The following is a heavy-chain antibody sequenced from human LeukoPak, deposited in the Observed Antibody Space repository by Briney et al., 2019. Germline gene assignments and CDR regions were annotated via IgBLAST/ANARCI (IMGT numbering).Heavy chain of an antibody. CDR2: IYTSGST. J-gene: IGHJ4*02. Sequence: SETLSLTCTVSGGSISSYYWSWIRQPAGKGLEWIGRIYTSGSTNYNPSLKSRVTMSVDTSKNQFSLKLSSVTAADTAVYYCARDSRYVYYYGSGSDKFDYWGQGTLVTVSS. D-gene: IGHD3-10*01. CDR3: ARDSRYVYYYGSGSDKFDY. V-gene: IGHV4-4*07. CDR1: GGSISSYY.